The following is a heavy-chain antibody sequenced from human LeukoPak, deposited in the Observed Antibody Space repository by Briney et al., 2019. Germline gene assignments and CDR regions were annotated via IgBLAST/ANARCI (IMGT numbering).Heavy chain of an antibody. D-gene: IGHD6-13*01. CDR2: INHSGST. J-gene: IGHJ4*02. V-gene: IGHV4-34*01. CDR3: ARDGIKQQLRGIDY. CDR1: GGSFSGYY. Sequence: PSETLSLTCAVYGGSFSGYYWSWIRQPPGKGLEWIGEINHSGSTNYNPSLKSRVTISVDTSKNQFSLKLSSVTAADTAVYYCARDGIKQQLRGIDYWGQGTLVTVSS.